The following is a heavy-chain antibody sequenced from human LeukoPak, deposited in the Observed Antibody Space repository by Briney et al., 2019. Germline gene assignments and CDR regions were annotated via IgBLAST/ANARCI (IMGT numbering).Heavy chain of an antibody. CDR3: AKVRDSATVTGRFDN. V-gene: IGHV3-30*02. CDR2: IRYDGSNK. J-gene: IGHJ5*02. Sequence: GGSLRLSCAASGFTFSSYGMHWVRQAPGKGLEWVAFIRYDGSNKYYADSVKGRFTISRDKSKNTLYLQMDSLRAEDTAVYYCAKVRDSATVTGRFDNWGQGTMVTVSS. CDR1: GFTFSSYG. D-gene: IGHD4-17*01.